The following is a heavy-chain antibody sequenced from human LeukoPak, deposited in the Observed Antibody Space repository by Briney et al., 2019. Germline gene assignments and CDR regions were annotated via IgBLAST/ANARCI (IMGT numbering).Heavy chain of an antibody. CDR3: ARADYDYVWGSYRPFDY. J-gene: IGHJ4*02. V-gene: IGHV1-18*04. CDR1: GYTFTCYY. Sequence: GASVKVSCKASGYTFTCYYMHWVRQAPGQGLEWMGWISAYNGNTNYAQKLQGRVTMTTDTSTSTAYMELRSLRSDDTAVYYCARADYDYVWGSYRPFDYWGQGTLVTVSS. CDR2: ISAYNGNT. D-gene: IGHD3-16*02.